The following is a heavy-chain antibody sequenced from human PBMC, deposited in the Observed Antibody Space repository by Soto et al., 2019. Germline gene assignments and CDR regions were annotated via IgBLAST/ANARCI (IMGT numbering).Heavy chain of an antibody. CDR1: GFTLSNFG. Sequence: GRSRRLCWAASGFTLSNFGMHWVHKDPGKGLGWVAVICSGGSDYCYRDSMKCRVSRSRDNCKNSLYLQMNSLRAEASAGAYCASLNTGWYFELWGRGPLVTVSS. V-gene: IGHV3-33*01. J-gene: IGHJ2*01. CDR3: ASLNTGWYFEL. CDR2: ICSGGSDY. D-gene: IGHD4-17*01.